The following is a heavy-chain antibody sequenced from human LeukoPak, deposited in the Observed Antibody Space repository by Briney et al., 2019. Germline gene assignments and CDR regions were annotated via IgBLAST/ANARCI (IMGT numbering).Heavy chain of an antibody. V-gene: IGHV1-46*01. CDR2: INPSGGST. CDR1: GYTFTSYY. Sequence: ASVKVSCKASGYTFTSYYMHWVRQAPGQGLEWMGIINPSGGSTSYAQKFQGRVTMTRDTSTSTVYMELSSLRSEDTAVYYCARDPPYYYDSSGYSDFDYWGQGILVTVSS. J-gene: IGHJ4*02. CDR3: ARDPPYYYDSSGYSDFDY. D-gene: IGHD3-22*01.